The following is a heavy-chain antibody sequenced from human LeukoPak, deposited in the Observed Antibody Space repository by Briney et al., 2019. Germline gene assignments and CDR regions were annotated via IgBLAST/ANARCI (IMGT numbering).Heavy chain of an antibody. CDR2: FDPEDGET. CDR3: ATGGYSSSWYAYYFDY. D-gene: IGHD6-13*01. CDR1: GYTLIELS. Sequence: GASVKVSCKVSGYTLIELSMHWVRQAPGKGLEWMGGFDPEDGETIYAQKFQGRVTMTEDTSTDTAYMELSSLRSEDTAVYYCATGGYSSSWYAYYFDYWGQGTLVTVSS. V-gene: IGHV1-24*01. J-gene: IGHJ4*02.